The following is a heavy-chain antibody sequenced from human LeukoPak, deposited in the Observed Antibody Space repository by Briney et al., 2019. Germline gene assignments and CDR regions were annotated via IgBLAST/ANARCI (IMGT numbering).Heavy chain of an antibody. CDR2: IRQDGSEK. CDR3: AKRRSSTTGSPFDC. CDR1: GFIFSSYW. Sequence: PGGSLRLSCAASGFIFSSYWMSWVRQAPGKGLEWVAKIRQDGSEKYYGDSVKGRFTISRDNAKNSLYLQMNSLRVEDTALYYCAKRRSSTTGSPFDCWGQGTLVAVPS. J-gene: IGHJ4*02. D-gene: IGHD1-1*01. V-gene: IGHV3-7*03.